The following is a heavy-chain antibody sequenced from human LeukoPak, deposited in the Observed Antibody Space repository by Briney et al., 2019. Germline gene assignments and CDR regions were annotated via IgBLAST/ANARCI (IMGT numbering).Heavy chain of an antibody. Sequence: ASVKVSCKASGYTFTSYAMNWVRQAPGQGLEGMGWINTNTGNPTYAQGFTGRFVFSLDTSVSTAYLQISSLKAEDTAVYYCAKGRIAAAGTLIYYYYGMDVWGQGTTVTVSS. V-gene: IGHV7-4-1*02. CDR1: GYTFTSYA. CDR2: INTNTGNP. J-gene: IGHJ6*02. D-gene: IGHD6-13*01. CDR3: AKGRIAAAGTLIYYYYGMDV.